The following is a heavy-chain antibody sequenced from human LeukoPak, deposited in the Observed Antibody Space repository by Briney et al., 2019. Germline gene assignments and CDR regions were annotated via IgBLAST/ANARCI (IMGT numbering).Heavy chain of an antibody. V-gene: IGHV4-59*12. D-gene: IGHD3-9*01. Sequence: SETLSLTCTVSGGSINNYYWSWIRQPPGKGLEWIGYIYYSGSPNYNPSLKSRVTMSVDTSKNQFSLKLSSVTAADTAVYYCARGLRGYYDILTGYYDGNWFDPWGQGTLVTVSS. J-gene: IGHJ5*02. CDR3: ARGLRGYYDILTGYYDGNWFDP. CDR1: GGSINNYY. CDR2: IYYSGSP.